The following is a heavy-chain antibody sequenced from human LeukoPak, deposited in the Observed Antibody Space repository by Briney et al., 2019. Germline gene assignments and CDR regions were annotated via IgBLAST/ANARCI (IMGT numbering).Heavy chain of an antibody. CDR3: ARERTLYVSGSGYGMDV. Sequence: GGALRLSCAAAGFTFAIHAMTWFRQAPGKGREGVSGISGDGASTHYAESGKGQFTISRDNSQNTLFLQMNSLRVEDTAVYFCARERTLYVSGSGYGMDVWGQGTTVTVSS. D-gene: IGHD3-10*01. CDR1: GFTFAIHA. CDR2: ISGDGAST. V-gene: IGHV3-23*01. J-gene: IGHJ6*02.